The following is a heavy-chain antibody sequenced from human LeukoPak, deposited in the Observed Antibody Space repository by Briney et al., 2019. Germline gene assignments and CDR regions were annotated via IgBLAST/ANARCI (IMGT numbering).Heavy chain of an antibody. CDR1: GYTFTTYG. V-gene: IGHV1-2*02. J-gene: IGHJ4*02. D-gene: IGHD3-16*01. Sequence: ASVKVSCKASGYTFTTYGISWVRQAPGQGLEYMGWIHPNSGGTNYAQNFQGRVTMTTDTSISTAYMELNSLRSDDTAMYYCARNGGGLDYWGQGTLVTVSS. CDR3: ARNGGGLDY. CDR2: IHPNSGGT.